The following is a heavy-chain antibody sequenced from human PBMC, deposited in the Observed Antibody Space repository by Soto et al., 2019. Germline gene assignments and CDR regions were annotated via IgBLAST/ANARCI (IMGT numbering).Heavy chain of an antibody. J-gene: IGHJ4*02. Sequence: GAPVKVSSKDSGGNYSSYAISWDRQAPGQGLEWMGGIIPIFGTANYAQKYQGRVTITADKSTSTAYMELSSLRSEDTAVYYCARDLNTYYDSSGYPQDYWGQGTLVTVSS. CDR2: IIPIFGTA. CDR3: ARDLNTYYDSSGYPQDY. D-gene: IGHD3-22*01. CDR1: GGNYSSYA. V-gene: IGHV1-69*06.